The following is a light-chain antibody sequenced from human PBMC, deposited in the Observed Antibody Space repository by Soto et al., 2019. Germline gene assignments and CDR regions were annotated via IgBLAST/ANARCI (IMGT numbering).Light chain of an antibody. CDR3: HQRSDGPST. Sequence: EIVLTQSPSTLSVSAGERATLSCRASQSVSSYLAWYQQKPGQAPKLLIYDASNRATGIPARFSGSGSGTSFSLTTSSLAPDDFAVYYYHQRSDGPSTFGGGTKVQIK. CDR1: QSVSSY. V-gene: IGKV3-11*01. J-gene: IGKJ4*01. CDR2: DAS.